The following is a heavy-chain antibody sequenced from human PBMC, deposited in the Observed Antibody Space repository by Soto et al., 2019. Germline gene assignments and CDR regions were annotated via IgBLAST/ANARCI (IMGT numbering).Heavy chain of an antibody. J-gene: IGHJ5*02. CDR3: ARGLPRRGFLEP. D-gene: IGHD3-3*01. V-gene: IGHV4-59*01. Sequence: XATLSLTCTVSGGSISSYYWSWIRQPPGKGLEWIGYIYYSGSTNYNPSLKSRVTISVDTSKNQFSLKLSSVTAADTAVYYCARGLPRRGFLEPWGQGTLVTVPQ. CDR2: IYYSGST. CDR1: GGSISSYY.